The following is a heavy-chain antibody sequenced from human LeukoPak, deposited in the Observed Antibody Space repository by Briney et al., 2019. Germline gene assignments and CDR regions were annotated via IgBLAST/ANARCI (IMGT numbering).Heavy chain of an antibody. D-gene: IGHD3-10*02. V-gene: IGHV3-53*01. Sequence: GGSLRLSCAASGLSVSSSYMSWVRQAPGKGLEWVSNTFPGGSTYSADSVKGGFTLSRDSSKNTIYLQMNSLRAEDTAVYYCARYFRSGFVHWGHGTLVTVSP. CDR1: GLSVSSSY. CDR3: ARYFRSGFVH. CDR2: TFPGGST. J-gene: IGHJ4*01.